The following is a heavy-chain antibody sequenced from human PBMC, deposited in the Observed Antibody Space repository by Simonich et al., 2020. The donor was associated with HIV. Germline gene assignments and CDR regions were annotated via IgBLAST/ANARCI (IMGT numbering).Heavy chain of an antibody. CDR3: ARGHITGYYSDY. D-gene: IGHD3-22*01. J-gene: IGHJ4*02. CDR2: INPNSGGT. Sequence: QVQLVQSGAEVKKPGASVKVSCKTSGYTFTGQYMHWVRQAPGQGLEWMGWINPNSGGTNSAKSFQGRVTMTRDTSISTAYMELSRLTSDDTAIYYCARGHITGYYSDYWGQGTLVTVSS. CDR1: GYTFTGQY. V-gene: IGHV1-2*02.